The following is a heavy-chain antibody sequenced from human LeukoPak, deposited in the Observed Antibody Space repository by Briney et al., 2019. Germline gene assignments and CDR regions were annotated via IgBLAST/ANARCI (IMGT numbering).Heavy chain of an antibody. CDR1: GGSLSGYY. CDR2: INHRGST. J-gene: IGHJ3*02. V-gene: IGHV4-34*01. CDR3: AREVFRWRITMVRGVSPSFGI. Sequence: SETLSLTCVVHGGSLSGYYWSWVRQPPGEGVEWIGEINHRGSTNYNPSLKCRVTISVDTSKNQFSLKLSSVTAADTAVYYCAREVFRWRITMVRGVSPSFGIWGQGTMVTVSS. D-gene: IGHD3-10*01.